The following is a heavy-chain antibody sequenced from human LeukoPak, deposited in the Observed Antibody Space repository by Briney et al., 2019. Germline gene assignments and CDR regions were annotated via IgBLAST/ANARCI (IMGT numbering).Heavy chain of an antibody. CDR3: AKDRGSSGWIAFDI. Sequence: GGSLRLSCAASGFTFDDYAMHWVRQAPGEGLEWVSGISWNSGSIGYADSVKGRFTISRDNAKNSLYLQMNSLRAEDTALYYCAKDRGSSGWIAFDIWGQGTMVTVSS. V-gene: IGHV3-9*01. D-gene: IGHD6-19*01. J-gene: IGHJ3*02. CDR1: GFTFDDYA. CDR2: ISWNSGSI.